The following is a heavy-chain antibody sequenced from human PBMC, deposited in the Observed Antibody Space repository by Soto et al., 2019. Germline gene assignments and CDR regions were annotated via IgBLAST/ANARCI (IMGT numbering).Heavy chain of an antibody. CDR2: VFYSGSD. J-gene: IGHJ4*02. CDR1: GASVSSGNHY. Sequence: QVQLQESGPGLVKPSETLSLTCTVSGASVSSGNHYWSWIRQPPGKELEFIAYVFYSGSDNYNPSLKGRVTTSTDTSKNQFSLNLRSVTAADTDVYYCARGRGYGYGIDYWGQGTLVTVSS. D-gene: IGHD5-18*01. CDR3: ARGRGYGYGIDY. V-gene: IGHV4-61*01.